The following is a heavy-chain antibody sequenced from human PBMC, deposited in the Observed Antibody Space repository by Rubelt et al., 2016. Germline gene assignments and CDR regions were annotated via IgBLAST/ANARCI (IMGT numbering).Heavy chain of an antibody. Sequence: QVQLVQSGAEVKKPGSSVKVSCKASGGTSSSYAISWVRQAPGQGLEWMGRIIPILVISNSAKKFQGRVTITAEKATSTAYMGLSSLRSEDTAVYYCAKDEKDAFDIWGQGTMVTVSS. CDR3: AKDEKDAFDI. CDR2: IIPILVIS. V-gene: IGHV1-69*04. CDR1: GGTSSSYA. D-gene: IGHD2-15*01. J-gene: IGHJ3*02.